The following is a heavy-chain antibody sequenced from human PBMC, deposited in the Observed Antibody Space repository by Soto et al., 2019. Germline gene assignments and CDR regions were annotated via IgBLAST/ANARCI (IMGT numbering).Heavy chain of an antibody. J-gene: IGHJ5*02. CDR1: GGSISAYH. D-gene: IGHD1-26*01. CDR3: ARVGSGSYYDSNWLDP. V-gene: IGHV4-59*01. CDR2: IYYSGST. Sequence: SETLSLTCTFSGGSISAYHWSWIRQPPGKGLEWIGHIYYSGSTNYSPSLKSRVSISIDTSKRQFSLNLRSVTAAETDVYYCARVGSGSYYDSNWLDPRGQGKAVTVSS.